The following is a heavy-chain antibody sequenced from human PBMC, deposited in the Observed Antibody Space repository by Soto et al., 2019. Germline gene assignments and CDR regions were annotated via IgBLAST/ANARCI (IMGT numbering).Heavy chain of an antibody. CDR3: ARTAAAGKYYYGVDV. Sequence: KVSCKASGYTFTSYAMHWVRQMPGKGLEWMGIIYPGDSDTRYSPSFQGQVTISADKSITTAYLQWSSLKASDTAMYYCARTAAAGKYYYGVDVWGQGTTVTVPS. J-gene: IGHJ6*02. CDR1: GYTFTSYA. CDR2: IYPGDSDT. D-gene: IGHD6-13*01. V-gene: IGHV5-51*01.